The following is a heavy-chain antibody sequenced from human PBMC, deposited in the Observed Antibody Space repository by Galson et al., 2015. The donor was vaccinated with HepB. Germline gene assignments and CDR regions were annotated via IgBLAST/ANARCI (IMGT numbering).Heavy chain of an antibody. J-gene: IGHJ6*02. D-gene: IGHD6-13*01. CDR2: ISYDGSNK. V-gene: IGHV3-30*18. Sequence: SLRLSCAASGFTFSSYGMHWVRQAPGKGLEWVAVISYDGSNKYYADSVKGRFTISRDNSKNTLYLQMNSLRAEDTAVYYCAKDSSFGDSSSPLSSRGMDVWGQGTTVTVSS. CDR3: AKDSSFGDSSSPLSSRGMDV. CDR1: GFTFSSYG.